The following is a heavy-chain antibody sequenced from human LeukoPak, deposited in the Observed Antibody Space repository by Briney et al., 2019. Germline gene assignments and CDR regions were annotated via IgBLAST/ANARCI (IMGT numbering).Heavy chain of an antibody. Sequence: GGSLRLSCAASGFTFSTYAMTWVRQAPGKGLDWVSAISADGAATYYADSVKGRFTISRDNSRNTLYLQMISLRAEDSAVYYCARISVSLSDFWGQGTLVTVSS. CDR1: GFTFSTYA. V-gene: IGHV3-23*01. CDR3: ARISVSLSDF. J-gene: IGHJ4*02. CDR2: ISADGAAT. D-gene: IGHD3-10*01.